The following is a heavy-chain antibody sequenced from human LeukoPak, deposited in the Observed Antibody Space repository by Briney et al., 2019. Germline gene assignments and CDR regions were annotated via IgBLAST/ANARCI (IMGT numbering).Heavy chain of an antibody. Sequence: PGGSLRLSCAASGFTFSSYEMNWVRQALGKGLEWVSYISSSGSTIYYADSVKGRFTISRDNSKDTLYLQMNSLRAEDTAVYYCAKDYYGDYFGYFDYWGQGTLVTVSS. CDR3: AKDYYGDYFGYFDY. D-gene: IGHD4-17*01. CDR1: GFTFSSYE. V-gene: IGHV3-48*03. J-gene: IGHJ4*02. CDR2: ISSSGSTI.